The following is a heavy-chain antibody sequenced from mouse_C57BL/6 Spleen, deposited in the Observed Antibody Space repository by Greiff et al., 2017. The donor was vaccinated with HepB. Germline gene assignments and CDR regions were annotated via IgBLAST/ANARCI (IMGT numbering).Heavy chain of an antibody. CDR3: AREDDYHAMDY. CDR2: IDPSDSYT. Sequence: QVQLQQPGAELVKPGASVKLSCKASGYTFTSYWMQWVKQRPGQGLEWIGEIDPSDSYTNYNQKFKGKATLTVDTSSSTAYMQLSSLTSEDSAVYYCAREDDYHAMDYWGQGTSVTVSS. J-gene: IGHJ4*01. CDR1: GYTFTSYW. V-gene: IGHV1-50*01.